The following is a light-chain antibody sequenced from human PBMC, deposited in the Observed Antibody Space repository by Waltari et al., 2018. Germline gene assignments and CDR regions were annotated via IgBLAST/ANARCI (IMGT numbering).Light chain of an antibody. CDR1: QSVSSSY. V-gene: IGKV3-20*01. Sequence: EIXLTQSPGTLSLSPGXRATLSCRASQSVSSSYLAWYQQKPGQAPRLLIYGASSRATGIPDRFSGSGSGTDFTLTXSRLEPEDXAVYYCQQXGSSPDTFXQXTRLEIK. J-gene: IGKJ5*01. CDR3: QQXGSSPDT. CDR2: GAS.